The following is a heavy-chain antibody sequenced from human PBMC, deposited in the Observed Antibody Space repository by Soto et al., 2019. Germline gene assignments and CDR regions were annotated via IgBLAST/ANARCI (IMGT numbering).Heavy chain of an antibody. J-gene: IGHJ2*01. CDR2: IYYRGST. D-gene: IGHD6-13*01. CDR1: GGSISSSRYY. V-gene: IGHV4-39*01. Sequence: QLQLQESGPGLVKPSETLSLTCTVSGGSISSSRYYWGWIRQPPGKGVEWIGSIYYRGSTYYNPSLKSRVTISVDTSKNQFSLKLSSVTAADTAVHSCAAGIAAAVTFDLWGRGTLVTVSS. CDR3: AAGIAAAVTFDL.